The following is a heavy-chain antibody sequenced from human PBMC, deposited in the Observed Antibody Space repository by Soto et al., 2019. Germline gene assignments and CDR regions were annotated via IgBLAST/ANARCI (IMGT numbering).Heavy chain of an antibody. CDR1: GGSISGYY. CDR2: IHYSGST. CDR3: ARGSAAGTKSPFDY. V-gene: IGHV4-59*01. Sequence: VQLQESGPGLVKPSETLSLTCTVSGGSISGYYWSWIRQSPGKGLEWIGYIHYSGSTNYTPSLKSRVTISVDPSKNQLSLKLSSVTAADTAVYYCARGSAAGTKSPFDYWGQGTLVTVSS. D-gene: IGHD6-13*01. J-gene: IGHJ4*02.